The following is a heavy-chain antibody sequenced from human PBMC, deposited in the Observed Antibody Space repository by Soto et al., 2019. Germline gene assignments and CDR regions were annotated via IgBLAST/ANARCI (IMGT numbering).Heavy chain of an antibody. CDR3: ASGERKYYDFWRIYYYYYMDV. CDR1: GVSISSGGYY. Sequence: PSETLSLTSPFSGVSISSGGYYWSWIRQHPGKGLEWIGYIYYSGSTYYNPSLKSRVTISVDTSKNQFSLKLSSVTAADTAVYYCASGERKYYDFWRIYYYYYMDVWGKGTTVTVSS. D-gene: IGHD3-3*01. V-gene: IGHV4-31*03. CDR2: IYYSGST. J-gene: IGHJ6*03.